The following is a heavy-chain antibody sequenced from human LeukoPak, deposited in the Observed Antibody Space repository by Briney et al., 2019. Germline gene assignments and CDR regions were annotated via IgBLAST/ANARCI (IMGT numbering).Heavy chain of an antibody. CDR2: IYTSGST. CDR1: GGSISSYY. J-gene: IGHJ3*02. V-gene: IGHV4-4*07. Sequence: ETLSHTCTVSGGSISSYYWSWIRQPAGKGLEWIGRIYTSGSTNYNPSLKSRVTMSVDTSKNQFSLKLSSVTAADTAVYYCARVYDSSGYPARDDAFDIWGQGTMVTVSS. CDR3: ARVYDSSGYPARDDAFDI. D-gene: IGHD3-22*01.